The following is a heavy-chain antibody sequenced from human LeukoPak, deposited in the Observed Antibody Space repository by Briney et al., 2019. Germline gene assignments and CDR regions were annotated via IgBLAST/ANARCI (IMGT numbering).Heavy chain of an antibody. CDR2: ISSSGSST. V-gene: IGHV3-23*01. CDR1: GITFSIYG. CDR3: ANDAYSTSWYGNY. Sequence: PGGSLRLSCAASGITFSIYGMSWVRQAPGKGLEWVSRISSSGSSTNYADSVKGRFTISRDNSKNTLYLQMNSLRAEDTAVYYCANDAYSTSWYGNYWGQGTLVTAAS. J-gene: IGHJ4*02. D-gene: IGHD6-13*01.